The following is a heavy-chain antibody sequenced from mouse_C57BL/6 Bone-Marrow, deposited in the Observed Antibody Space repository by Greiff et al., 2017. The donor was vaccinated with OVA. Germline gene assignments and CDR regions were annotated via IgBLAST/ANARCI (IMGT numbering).Heavy chain of an antibody. Sequence: VQLKESGAELVRPGASVKLSCTASGFNIKDDYMHWVKQRPEQGLEWIGWIDPENGDTEYASKFQGKATITADTSSNTAYLQLSSLTSEDTAVYYCTTLYPSYYAMDYWGQGTSVTVSS. V-gene: IGHV14-4*01. CDR1: GFNIKDDY. J-gene: IGHJ4*01. CDR2: IDPENGDT. CDR3: TTLYPSYYAMDY.